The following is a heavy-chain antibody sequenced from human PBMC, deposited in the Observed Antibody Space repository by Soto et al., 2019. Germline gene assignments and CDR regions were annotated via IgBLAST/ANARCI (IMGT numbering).Heavy chain of an antibody. CDR2: INHSGST. CDR1: GGSFTDYG. Sequence: QVHLQQWGAGLVKPSETLSLTCAVYGGSFTDYGWGWIRQSPGKGLEWIGEINHSGSTNYNPSLKSRVTISVDTSKHQFSLKVNSMTAADTAVYYWARVSDYWGQGTLVTVSS. J-gene: IGHJ4*02. CDR3: ARVSDY. V-gene: IGHV4-34*01.